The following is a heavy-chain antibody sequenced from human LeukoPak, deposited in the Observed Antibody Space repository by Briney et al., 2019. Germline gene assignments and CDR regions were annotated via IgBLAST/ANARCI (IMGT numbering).Heavy chain of an antibody. V-gene: IGHV4-59*01. CDR3: ARGVTSPLDAFDI. CDR1: GVSISSYY. Sequence: SETLSLTCTVSGVSISSYYWIWMRQPPGKGLEWIGYLYNTGSTNYNPSLKSRLTISVDMSKNQLSLKLSSVTAADTAVYYCARGVTSPLDAFDIWGQGTMVTVSS. J-gene: IGHJ3*02. D-gene: IGHD1-26*01. CDR2: LYNTGST.